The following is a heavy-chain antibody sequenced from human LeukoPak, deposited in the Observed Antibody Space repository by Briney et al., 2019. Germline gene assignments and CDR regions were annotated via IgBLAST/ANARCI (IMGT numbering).Heavy chain of an antibody. V-gene: IGHV1-3*01. CDR2: INAGNGNT. Sequence: ASVKVSCKASGYTSTSYAMHWVRQAPGQRLEWMGWINAGNGNTKYSQKFQGRVTITRDTSASTAYMELSSLRSEDTAVYYYAREYSSSWYEPYFDYWGQGTLVTVSS. CDR3: AREYSSSWYEPYFDY. D-gene: IGHD6-13*01. CDR1: GYTSTSYA. J-gene: IGHJ4*02.